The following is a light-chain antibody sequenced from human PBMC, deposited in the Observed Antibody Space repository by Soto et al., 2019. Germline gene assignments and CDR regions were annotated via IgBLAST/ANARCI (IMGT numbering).Light chain of an antibody. V-gene: IGKV3-11*01. CDR1: ENVYNY. CDR3: QQRSSWPLT. CDR2: DAS. J-gene: IGKJ4*01. Sequence: EIVLTQSPATLSLSPGERATLSCRASENVYNYLAWYQQIPGQPPRLLIYDASNRAAGVPARFSGSGSGTDFILTISSLEPEDFAVYYCQQRSSWPLTFGGGTKVDIK.